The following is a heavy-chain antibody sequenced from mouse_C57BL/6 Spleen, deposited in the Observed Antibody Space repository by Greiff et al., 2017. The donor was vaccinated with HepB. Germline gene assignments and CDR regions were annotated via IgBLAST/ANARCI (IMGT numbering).Heavy chain of an antibody. CDR1: GYTFTDHT. V-gene: IGHV1-78*01. CDR3: ARLYYYGSRYWYFDV. Sequence: VQLQQSDAELVKPGASVKISCKVSGYTFTDHTIHWMKQRPEQGLEWIGYIYPRDGSTKYNEKFKGKATLTADKSSSTAYMQLNSLTSEDSAVYFCARLYYYGSRYWYFDVWGTGTTVTVSS. CDR2: IYPRDGST. D-gene: IGHD1-1*01. J-gene: IGHJ1*03.